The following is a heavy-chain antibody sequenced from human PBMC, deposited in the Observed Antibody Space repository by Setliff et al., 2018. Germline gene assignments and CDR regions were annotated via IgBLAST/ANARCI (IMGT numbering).Heavy chain of an antibody. CDR2: ISPYNGYI. Sequence: GASVKVSCKASGYTFSTYGIAWVRQAPGQGLEWMGWISPYNGYIIYAHKFQGRVTLTIDPSSTTAYMELRSLKSDDTAFYYCARSSAPSVVLAADFDFWGQGTLVTVSS. J-gene: IGHJ4*02. CDR3: ARSSAPSVVLAADFDF. V-gene: IGHV1-18*01. D-gene: IGHD3-9*01. CDR1: GYTFSTYG.